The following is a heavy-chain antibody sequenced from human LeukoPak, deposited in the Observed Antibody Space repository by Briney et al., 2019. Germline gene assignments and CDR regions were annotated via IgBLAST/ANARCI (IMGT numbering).Heavy chain of an antibody. Sequence: GWSLRLSCAASGFTLSRYWMSCVRQAPGKGLEWVANINRDGSDKYYVDSVKGRFTISRDNAKNSLYLQMNSLRAEDTAVYYCARNVYTLYWGQGTLVTVSS. D-gene: IGHD5/OR15-5a*01. V-gene: IGHV3-7*03. CDR1: GFTLSRYW. CDR2: INRDGSDK. CDR3: ARNVYTLY. J-gene: IGHJ4*02.